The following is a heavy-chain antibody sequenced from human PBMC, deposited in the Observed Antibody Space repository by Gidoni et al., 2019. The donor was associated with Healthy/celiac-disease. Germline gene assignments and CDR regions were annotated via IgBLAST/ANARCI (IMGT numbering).Heavy chain of an antibody. CDR3: ARATYYDYVWGSYRYFDAFDI. J-gene: IGHJ3*02. CDR2: INSDGSST. Sequence: EVQLVESGGGLVQPGGSLRLSCAASGFTFSSYWMNWVRQAPGKGLVWVSRINSDGSSTSNADSVKGRFTISRDNAKNTLYLQMNSLRAEDTAVYYCARATYYDYVWGSYRYFDAFDIWGQGTMVTVSS. CDR1: GFTFSSYW. D-gene: IGHD3-16*02. V-gene: IGHV3-74*01.